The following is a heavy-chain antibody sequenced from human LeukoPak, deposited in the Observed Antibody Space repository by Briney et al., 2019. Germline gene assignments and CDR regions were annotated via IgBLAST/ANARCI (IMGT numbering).Heavy chain of an antibody. CDR3: AGGEYSSSPLDY. V-gene: IGHV3-74*01. CDR1: GFTFSSYW. J-gene: IGHJ4*02. Sequence: TGGSLRLSCAASGFTFSSYWMHWGRQAPGKGLVWVSRINSDGSSTSYADSVKGRFTISRDNAKNTLYLQMNSLRAEDTAVYFCAGGEYSSSPLDYWGQGTLVSVSS. D-gene: IGHD6-13*01. CDR2: INSDGSST.